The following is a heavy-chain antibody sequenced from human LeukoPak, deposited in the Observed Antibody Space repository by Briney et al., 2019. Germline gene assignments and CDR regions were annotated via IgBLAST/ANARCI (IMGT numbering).Heavy chain of an antibody. V-gene: IGHV3-23*01. J-gene: IGHJ2*01. CDR1: GFTFSTYG. Sequence: GSSLRLSCAASGFTFSTYGMHWVRQAPGKGLEWVSAISGSGGSTYYTDSVKGRFTISRDSSKNTVYLQMNSLRAEDTAVYFCAKLTDFWGRGTLVTVSS. CDR3: AKLTDF. CDR2: ISGSGGST. D-gene: IGHD3-9*01.